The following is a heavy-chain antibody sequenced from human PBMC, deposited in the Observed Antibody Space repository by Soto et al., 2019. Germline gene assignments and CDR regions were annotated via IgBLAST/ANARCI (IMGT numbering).Heavy chain of an antibody. CDR1: GFLFSSYG. V-gene: IGHV3-30*18. CDR3: AKGYTTKVTD. J-gene: IGHJ4*02. Sequence: QVQLMESGGGVVQTGRSLRLSCTASGFLFSSYGLHWVRQAPGKGLEWVTLISYDGSTKYYTDSVKGRFTISRDNSRNTLYLQMNSLRVEDTAVYHCAKGYTTKVTDWGQGTLVTVSS. CDR2: ISYDGSTK. D-gene: IGHD1-20*01.